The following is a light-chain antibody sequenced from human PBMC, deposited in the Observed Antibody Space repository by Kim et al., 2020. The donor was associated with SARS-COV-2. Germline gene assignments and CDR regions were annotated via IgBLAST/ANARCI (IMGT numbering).Light chain of an antibody. J-gene: IGLJ3*02. CDR1: SLKTSD. CDR2: GKN. Sequence: ALGQTVKISCQGDSLKTSDATWYQKKPGQAPVLVIYGKNNRPSGIPDRFSGSSSANTASLTITGAQAEDEADYYCSSRDTTNNHVVFGGGTQLTVL. V-gene: IGLV3-19*01. CDR3: SSRDTTNNHVV.